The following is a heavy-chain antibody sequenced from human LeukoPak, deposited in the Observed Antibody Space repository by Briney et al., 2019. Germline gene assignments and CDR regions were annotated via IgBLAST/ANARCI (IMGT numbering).Heavy chain of an antibody. J-gene: IGHJ3*02. D-gene: IGHD4-17*01. Sequence: SVKVSCKASGGTFSSYAISWVRQAPGQGLEWMGGIIPIFGTANYAQKFQGRVTITADKSTSTAYMELRSLRSDDTAVYYCARDYGIQNPYDAFDIWGQGTMVTVSS. CDR2: IIPIFGTA. CDR1: GGTFSSYA. V-gene: IGHV1-69*06. CDR3: ARDYGIQNPYDAFDI.